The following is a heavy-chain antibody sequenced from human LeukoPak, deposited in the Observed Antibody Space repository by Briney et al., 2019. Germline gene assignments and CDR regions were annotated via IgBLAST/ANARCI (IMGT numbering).Heavy chain of an antibody. CDR1: GFTFSSYS. V-gene: IGHV3-21*01. Sequence: GGSLRPSCAASGFTFSSYSMNWVRQAPGKGLEWVSFISSSSSYIYYADSVKGRFTISRDNAKNSLYLQMNSLRAEDTAVYYCAELGITMIGGVWGKGTTVTISS. CDR3: AELGITMIGGV. CDR2: ISSSSSYI. D-gene: IGHD3-10*02. J-gene: IGHJ6*04.